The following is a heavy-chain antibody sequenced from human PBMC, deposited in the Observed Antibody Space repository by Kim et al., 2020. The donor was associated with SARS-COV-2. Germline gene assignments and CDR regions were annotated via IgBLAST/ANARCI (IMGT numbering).Heavy chain of an antibody. D-gene: IGHD3-10*01. V-gene: IGHV4-31*03. J-gene: IGHJ5*02. CDR2: IYYSGST. CDR3: ARDLNYYGSGSPFDP. Sequence: SETLSLTCTVSGGSISSGGYYWSWIRQHPGKGLEWIGYIYYSGSTYYNPSLKSRVTISVDTSKNQFSLKLSSVTAADTAVYYCARDLNYYGSGSPFDPWGQGTLVTVSS. CDR1: GGSISSGGYY.